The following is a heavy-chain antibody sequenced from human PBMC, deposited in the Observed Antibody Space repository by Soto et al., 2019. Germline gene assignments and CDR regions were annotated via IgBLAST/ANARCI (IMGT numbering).Heavy chain of an antibody. CDR1: GFSLSTSGVN. J-gene: IGHJ4*02. V-gene: IGHV2-5*02. Sequence: QITLKESGPTLVKPTQTLTLTCTFSGFSLSTSGVNVGWIRQPPGKALEWLALIYWDDAKRYSPSLKNRLTITQDTSKNQVVLTMTNIDPVDTATYYCAHRRRGYSYGYYFDYWGQGTLVTVSS. D-gene: IGHD5-18*01. CDR3: AHRRRGYSYGYYFDY. CDR2: IYWDDAK.